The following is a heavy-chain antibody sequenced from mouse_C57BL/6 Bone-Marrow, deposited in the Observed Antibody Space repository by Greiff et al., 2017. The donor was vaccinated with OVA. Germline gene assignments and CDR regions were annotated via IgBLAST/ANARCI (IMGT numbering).Heavy chain of an antibody. J-gene: IGHJ1*03. V-gene: IGHV1-81*01. CDR3: ARSGTTVVPNGYFDV. D-gene: IGHD1-1*01. CDR2: IYPRSGNT. Sequence: QVQLQQSGAELARPGASVKLSCKASGYTFTSYGISWVKQRTGQGLEWIGEIYPRSGNTYYNEKFKGKATLTADKSSSTAYMELRSLTSEDSAVYICARSGTTVVPNGYFDVWGTGTTVTVSS. CDR1: GYTFTSYG.